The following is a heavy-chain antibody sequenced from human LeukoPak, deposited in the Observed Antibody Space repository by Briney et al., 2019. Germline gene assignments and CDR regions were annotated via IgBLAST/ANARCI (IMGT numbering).Heavy chain of an antibody. CDR1: GFTFSSYT. CDR3: AKDFGWSHHTLDY. Sequence: GGSLRLSCAASGFTFSSYTMSWVRQAPGKGLEWVSAISASGGTTYYADSVKGRFTISRDNSKNTLYLQMNSLRAEDTAVYYCAKDFGWSHHTLDYWGQGTLVTVSS. CDR2: ISASGGTT. J-gene: IGHJ4*02. V-gene: IGHV3-23*01. D-gene: IGHD3-9*01.